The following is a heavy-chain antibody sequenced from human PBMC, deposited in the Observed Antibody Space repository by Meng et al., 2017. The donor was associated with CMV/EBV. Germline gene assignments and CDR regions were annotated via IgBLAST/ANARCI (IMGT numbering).Heavy chain of an antibody. J-gene: IGHJ4*02. CDR2: ISCSGGST. Sequence: GESLKISCAASGFTFSSYAMSWVRQAPGKGLEWVSAISCSGGSTYYADSVKGRFTISRDNSKNTLYLQMNSLRAEDTAVYYCAKTPDTAMVFDYWGQGTLVTVSS. V-gene: IGHV3-23*01. CDR3: AKTPDTAMVFDY. D-gene: IGHD5-18*01. CDR1: GFTFSSYA.